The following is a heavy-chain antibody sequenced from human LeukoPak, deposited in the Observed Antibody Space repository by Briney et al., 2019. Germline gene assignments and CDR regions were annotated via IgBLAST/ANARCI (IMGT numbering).Heavy chain of an antibody. Sequence: SETLSLTCTVSGASVTTHYWSWIRQSPGKELEWIANVHSSGSTFYNPSLKSRVTISIDTSKNQFSLKLTSVTTADTAVYYCARDIRTVGATLYFDYWGQGTLLTVSS. V-gene: IGHV4-59*02. CDR1: GASVTTHY. D-gene: IGHD1-26*01. CDR3: ARDIRTVGATLYFDY. CDR2: VHSSGST. J-gene: IGHJ4*02.